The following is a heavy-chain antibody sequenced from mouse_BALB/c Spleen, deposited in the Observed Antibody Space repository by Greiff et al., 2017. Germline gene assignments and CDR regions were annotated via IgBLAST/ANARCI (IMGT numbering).Heavy chain of an antibody. V-gene: IGHV2-9*02. Sequence: VQLQESGPGLVAPSQSLSITCTVSGFSLTSYGVHWVRQPPGKGLEWLGVIWAGGSTNYNSALMSRLSISKDNSKSQVFLKMNSLQTDDTAMYYCARDRGYGSSYGWFAYWGQGTLVTVSA. CDR2: IWAGGST. J-gene: IGHJ3*01. CDR1: GFSLTSYG. D-gene: IGHD1-1*01. CDR3: ARDRGYGSSYGWFAY.